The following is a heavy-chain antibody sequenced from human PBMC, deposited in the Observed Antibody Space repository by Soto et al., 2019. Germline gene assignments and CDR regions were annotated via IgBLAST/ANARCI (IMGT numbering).Heavy chain of an antibody. V-gene: IGHV3-23*01. Sequence: GGSLRLSCAASGFTFSNYAMSWVRQAPGKGLEWVSGISGSGGSTYYADSVKGRFTIPRDNSKNTLYLQMNSLRAEDTAVYYCAKGPYYDFWSGRVRYYYMDVWGKGTTVTVSS. CDR3: AKGPYYDFWSGRVRYYYMDV. CDR2: ISGSGGST. J-gene: IGHJ6*03. D-gene: IGHD3-3*01. CDR1: GFTFSNYA.